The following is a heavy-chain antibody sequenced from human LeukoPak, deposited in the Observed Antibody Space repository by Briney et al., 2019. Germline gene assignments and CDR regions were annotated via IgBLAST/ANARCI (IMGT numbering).Heavy chain of an antibody. CDR1: GFIFSSYA. CDR2: ISGSGGST. CDR3: ATKCNSGWYVFDY. J-gene: IGHJ4*02. V-gene: IGHV3-23*01. D-gene: IGHD6-19*01. Sequence: GGSLRLSCAASGFIFSSYAMSWVRQAPGQGLEWVSAISGSGGSTYYADSVKGRFTISRDNSKNTLYLQMNSLRAEDTAVYYCATKCNSGWYVFDYWGQGTLVTVSS.